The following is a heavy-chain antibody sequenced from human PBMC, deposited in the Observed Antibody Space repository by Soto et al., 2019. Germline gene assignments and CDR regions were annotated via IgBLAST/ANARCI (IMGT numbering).Heavy chain of an antibody. CDR3: TTSDYDSSGYYYY. Sequence: GGSLRLSCAASGFTFSNAWMSWVRQAPGKGLEWVGRIKSKTDGGTTDYAAPVKGRFTISRDDSKNTLYLQMNSLKTEDTAVYYCTTSDYDSSGYYYYWGQGTLVTVSS. CDR1: GFTFSNAW. D-gene: IGHD3-22*01. CDR2: IKSKTDGGTT. J-gene: IGHJ4*02. V-gene: IGHV3-15*01.